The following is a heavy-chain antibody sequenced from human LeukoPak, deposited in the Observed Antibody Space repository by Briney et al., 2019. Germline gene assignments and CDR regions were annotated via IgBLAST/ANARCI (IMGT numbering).Heavy chain of an antibody. D-gene: IGHD6-13*01. J-gene: IGHJ6*03. CDR1: GFTFSSYS. Sequence: GGSLRLSCAASGFTFSSYSMNWVRQAPGKGLEWVSSISSSSSYIYYADSVKGRFTISRDNAKNSLYLQMNSLRAEDTAVYYCARDPIIAAAGTGAMDVWGKGTTVTISS. CDR2: ISSSSSYI. V-gene: IGHV3-21*01. CDR3: ARDPIIAAAGTGAMDV.